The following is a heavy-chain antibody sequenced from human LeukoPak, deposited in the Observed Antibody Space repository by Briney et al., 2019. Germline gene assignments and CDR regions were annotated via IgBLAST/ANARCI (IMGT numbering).Heavy chain of an antibody. V-gene: IGHV4-61*02. D-gene: IGHD3-10*01. Sequence: SETLSLTCTVSGGSISSGGYYWSWIRQPAGKGLEWIGRIHASGSINYNRSLKSRLTMSLDTSKNQFSLRLSSVTAADTAVYYCAREPVDYGSGSLDSWGQGTLVSVSS. CDR3: AREPVDYGSGSLDS. CDR1: GGSISSGGYY. J-gene: IGHJ4*02. CDR2: IHASGSI.